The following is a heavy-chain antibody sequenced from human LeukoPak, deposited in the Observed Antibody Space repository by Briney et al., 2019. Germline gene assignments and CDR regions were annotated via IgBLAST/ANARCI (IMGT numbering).Heavy chain of an antibody. D-gene: IGHD1-26*01. CDR1: RYTFTGYY. CDR3: VYYCARGSRSGSDFALVDY. J-gene: IGHJ4*02. V-gene: IGHV1-2*06. CDR2: INPNSGVT. Sequence: ASVKVSCKASRYTFTGYYMHWVRQAPGQGLEWMGRINPNSGVTKYAQKFQGRVTMTRDTSSSTAYMELSRLKSDDTAVDTAVYYCARGSRSGSDFALVDYWGQGTLVTVSS.